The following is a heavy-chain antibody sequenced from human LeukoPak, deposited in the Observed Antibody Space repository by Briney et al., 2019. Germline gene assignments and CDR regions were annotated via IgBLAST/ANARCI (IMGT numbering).Heavy chain of an antibody. CDR1: GGSISSGGYY. D-gene: IGHD5-24*01. CDR3: ASNGEMATTSYYNYGMDV. Sequence: SETLSLTCTVSGGSISSGGYYWSWIRQHPGKGLEWIGYIYYSGSTYYNPSLKSRVTISVDTSKNQFSLKLSSVTAADTAVYYCASNGEMATTSYYNYGMDVWGQGTTVTVSS. V-gene: IGHV4-31*03. CDR2: IYYSGST. J-gene: IGHJ6*02.